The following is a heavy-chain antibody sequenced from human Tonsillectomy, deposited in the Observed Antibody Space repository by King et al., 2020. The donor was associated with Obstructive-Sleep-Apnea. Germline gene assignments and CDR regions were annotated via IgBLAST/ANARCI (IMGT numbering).Heavy chain of an antibody. CDR2: IYFSGST. Sequence: QLQESGPGLVKPAGTLSLTCTVSGGSVSSGSYYWSCILQPPGKGLEWIGYIYFSGSTNYNPSLKIRVTLTVDTPTNQFSLNLSSVTAADTAVYYCAGNFLELRPYWGQGTLVTVSS. CDR3: AGNFLELRPY. CDR1: GGSVSSGSYY. J-gene: IGHJ4*02. V-gene: IGHV4-61*01. D-gene: IGHD1-7*01.